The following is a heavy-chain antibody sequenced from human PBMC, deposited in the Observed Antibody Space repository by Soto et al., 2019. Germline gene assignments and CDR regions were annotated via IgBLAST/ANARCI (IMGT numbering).Heavy chain of an antibody. Sequence: QVQLVQSGAEVKKPGASVKVSCKASGYTFTSYGISWVRQAPGQGLEWMGWISAYNGNTNYAQKLQGRVTMTTDTSTSTAYMELRSLRSDDTAVYYCARLYGDYERTYYYYYGMDVWGQGTTVTVSS. V-gene: IGHV1-18*01. J-gene: IGHJ6*02. CDR1: GYTFTSYG. CDR3: ARLYGDYERTYYYYYGMDV. D-gene: IGHD4-17*01. CDR2: ISAYNGNT.